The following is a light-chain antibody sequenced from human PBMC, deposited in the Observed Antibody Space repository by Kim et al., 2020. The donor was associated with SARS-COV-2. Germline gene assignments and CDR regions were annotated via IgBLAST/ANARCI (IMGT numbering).Light chain of an antibody. Sequence: AYVGDRVTITCRASQSLGNWLAWYQQKPGKTPNLLIYDASSLESGVPSRFSGSGSATEFTLTISSLQPDDFATYYCQQYNDYPLTFGGGTKVEIK. J-gene: IGKJ4*01. V-gene: IGKV1-5*01. CDR1: QSLGNW. CDR2: DAS. CDR3: QQYNDYPLT.